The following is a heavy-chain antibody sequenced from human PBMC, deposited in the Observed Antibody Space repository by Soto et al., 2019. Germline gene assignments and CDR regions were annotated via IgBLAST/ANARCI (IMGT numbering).Heavy chain of an antibody. CDR1: GGTFNFYS. CDR2: VIPMVGMS. V-gene: IGHV1-69*02. CDR3: ATNYVSGSAHFAY. Sequence: QVQLVQSGAEVKKPGSSVKVSCTASGGTFNFYSISWVRQAPGQGLEWVGRVIPMVGMSEYAQKFQGRVTITADKSTNTAYITLRSMRCEETAVYYCATNYVSGSAHFAYWGHGTLLTVTS. D-gene: IGHD3-16*01. J-gene: IGHJ4*01.